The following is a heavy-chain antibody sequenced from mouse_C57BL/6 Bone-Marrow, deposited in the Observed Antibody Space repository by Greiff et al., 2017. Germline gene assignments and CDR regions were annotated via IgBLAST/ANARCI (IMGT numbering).Heavy chain of an antibody. J-gene: IGHJ3*01. V-gene: IGHV2-5*01. CDR2: IWSGGST. D-gene: IGHD2-1*01. CDR3: AKKWGNYSWFAY. Sequence: VQLQQSGPGLVQPSQSLSITCTVSGFSLTSYGVHWVRQSPGKGLEWLGVIWSGGSTAYNAALMSRLSITKDNSKSQVFFKMNSLQADDTAIYYVAKKWGNYSWFAYWGQGTLVTVSA. CDR1: GFSLTSYG.